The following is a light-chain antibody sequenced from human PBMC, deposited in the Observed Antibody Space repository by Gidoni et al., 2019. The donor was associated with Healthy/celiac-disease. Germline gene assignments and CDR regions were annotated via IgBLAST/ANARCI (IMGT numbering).Light chain of an antibody. CDR1: QDISNY. CDR3: QQYDNLPLT. V-gene: IGKV1-33*01. J-gene: IGKJ4*01. CDR2: DAS. Sequence: IQMTQSPSSLSASVGDRVTITCQASQDISNYLNWYQQKPGKAPKLLIYDASNLETGVPSRFSGSGSGKDFTFTISSLQPEDIATYYCQQYDNLPLTFXGXTKVEIK.